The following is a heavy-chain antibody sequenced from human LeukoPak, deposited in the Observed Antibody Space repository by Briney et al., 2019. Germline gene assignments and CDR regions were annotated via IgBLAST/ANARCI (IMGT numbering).Heavy chain of an antibody. Sequence: GGSLRLSCAASGFTFDDYAMHWVRQAPGKGLEWVSGISWNSGSIGYADSVKGRFTISRDNAKNSLYLQMNSLRAEDTAVYYCARQPRVVVPAANYYYYYGMDVWGQGTTVTVSS. J-gene: IGHJ6*02. CDR1: GFTFDDYA. CDR3: ARQPRVVVPAANYYYYYGMDV. V-gene: IGHV3-9*01. CDR2: ISWNSGSI. D-gene: IGHD2-2*01.